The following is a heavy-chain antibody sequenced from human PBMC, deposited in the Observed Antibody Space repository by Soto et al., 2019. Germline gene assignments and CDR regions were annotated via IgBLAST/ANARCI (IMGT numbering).Heavy chain of an antibody. J-gene: IGHJ3*02. CDR1: GFTFSSYD. Sequence: GGSLRLSCAASGFTFSSYDMHWVRQATGKGLEWVSAIGTAGDTYYPGSVKGRFTISRENAKNSLYLQMNSLRAGDTAVYYCAREVDNWNDQAFDIWGQGTMVTVSS. D-gene: IGHD1-20*01. CDR2: IGTAGDT. CDR3: AREVDNWNDQAFDI. V-gene: IGHV3-13*01.